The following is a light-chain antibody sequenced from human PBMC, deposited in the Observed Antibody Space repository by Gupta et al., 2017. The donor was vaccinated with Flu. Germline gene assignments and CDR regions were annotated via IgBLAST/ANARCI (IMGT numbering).Light chain of an antibody. J-gene: IGKJ1*01. Sequence: GTLSLSPGERASLSCRASQSVRNSYLAWYQQKPGQAPRLLIYGASSRATGIPDRFSGGGSGTDFTLTISRLEPEDFALYHCHQYGSTPPTFGQGTKVEIK. CDR1: QSVRNSY. CDR2: GAS. V-gene: IGKV3-20*01. CDR3: HQYGSTPPT.